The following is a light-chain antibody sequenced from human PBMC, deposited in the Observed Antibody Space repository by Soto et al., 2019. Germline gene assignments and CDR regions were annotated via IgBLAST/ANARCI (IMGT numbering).Light chain of an antibody. CDR1: QSISSW. CDR3: QHYNSYLEA. CDR2: DAS. Sequence: IQMTKSPSTLSASVGARVTITCRASQSISSWLAWYQQKPGKAPKLLIYDASTLESGVPSRFSGSGSGTEFTLTISSLQPDDFATYYCQHYNSYLEAFGQGTKVDIK. J-gene: IGKJ1*01. V-gene: IGKV1-5*01.